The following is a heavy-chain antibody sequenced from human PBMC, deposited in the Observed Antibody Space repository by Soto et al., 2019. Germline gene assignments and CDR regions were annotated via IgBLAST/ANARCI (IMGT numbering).Heavy chain of an antibody. CDR2: IIPILGST. Sequence: QVQLLQSGAELREPGSSVRVCCTPSGGTFVSSAFAWVRQAPGGKIEWMGGIIPILGSTKYAEKFLGRLTIRADDSSRTAYLELSSLTFDDTAVYFCAKKNPQGDSNKAWLDPWGQGTLVTVST. D-gene: IGHD2-8*01. J-gene: IGHJ5*02. CDR3: AKKNPQGDSNKAWLDP. V-gene: IGHV1-69*01. CDR1: GGTFVSSA.